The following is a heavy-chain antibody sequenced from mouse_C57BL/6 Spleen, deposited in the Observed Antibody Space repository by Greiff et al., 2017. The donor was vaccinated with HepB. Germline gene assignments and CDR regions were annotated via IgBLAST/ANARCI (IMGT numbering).Heavy chain of an antibody. Sequence: QVQLQQPGAELVRPGSSVKLSCKASGYTFTSYWMDWVKQRPGQSLEWIGNIYPYDSETNYNQKFKDKATLTVDKSSSTAYMQLSRLTSEDSAVYYRARYYYGSSYDAMDYWGQGTSVTVSS. D-gene: IGHD1-1*01. J-gene: IGHJ4*01. CDR3: ARYYYGSSYDAMDY. CDR2: IYPYDSET. CDR1: GYTFTSYW. V-gene: IGHV1-61*01.